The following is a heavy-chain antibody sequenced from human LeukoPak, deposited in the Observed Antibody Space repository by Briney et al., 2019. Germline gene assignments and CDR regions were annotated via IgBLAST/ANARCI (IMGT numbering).Heavy chain of an antibody. J-gene: IGHJ4*02. CDR2: IHPNSGDT. D-gene: IGHD6-19*01. CDR3: ARNGSGWYFLDY. V-gene: IGHV1-2*06. CDR1: GYSFTDYY. Sequence: GATVKVSCKASGYSFTDYYIHWVRQAPGQGLEWVGLIHPNSGDTFYAQKFRGRVTMTRVTSINTAYMELDRLTSDDTAVYYCARNGSGWYFLDYWGQGTLVTVSS.